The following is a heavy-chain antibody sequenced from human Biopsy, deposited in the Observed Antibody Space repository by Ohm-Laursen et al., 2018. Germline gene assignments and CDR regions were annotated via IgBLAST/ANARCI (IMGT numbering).Heavy chain of an antibody. CDR2: FAPENGKT. J-gene: IGHJ4*02. CDR1: GYTPTELS. Sequence: VKVSCKVSGYTPTELSMHWVRQAPGKGLEWMGGFAPENGKTVYAQNLQARVSMTEDTSIDTAYMELRSLRSEDTAVYYCAADINVWNVNYWGQGTQVTVSS. D-gene: IGHD1-1*01. V-gene: IGHV1-24*01. CDR3: AADINVWNVNY.